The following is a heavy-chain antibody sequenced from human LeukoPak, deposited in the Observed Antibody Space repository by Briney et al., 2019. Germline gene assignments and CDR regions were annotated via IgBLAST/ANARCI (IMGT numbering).Heavy chain of an antibody. Sequence: GGSLRLSCAASGFTFSSYAMSWIRQAPGKGLEWLSAISGTTGTTFYADSVKGRFTISRDNSKNTLYLQMNSLRAEDTAVYYCATKTPNYDRYFDYWGQGTLVTVSS. D-gene: IGHD3-22*01. CDR2: ISGTTGTT. V-gene: IGHV3-23*01. CDR1: GFTFSSYA. CDR3: ATKTPNYDRYFDY. J-gene: IGHJ4*02.